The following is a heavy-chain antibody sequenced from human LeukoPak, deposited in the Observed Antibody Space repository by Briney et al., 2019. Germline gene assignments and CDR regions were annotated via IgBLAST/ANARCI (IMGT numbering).Heavy chain of an antibody. Sequence: PSETLSLTCAVYGGSFSGYYWSWIRQPPGKGLEWIGEINHSGSTYYNPSLKSRVTISVDTSKNQFSLKLRSVTAADTAVYYCARVGGITMIVVLITDAFDIWGQGTMVTVSS. CDR2: INHSGST. J-gene: IGHJ3*02. D-gene: IGHD3-22*01. CDR3: ARVGGITMIVVLITDAFDI. CDR1: GGSFSGYY. V-gene: IGHV4-34*01.